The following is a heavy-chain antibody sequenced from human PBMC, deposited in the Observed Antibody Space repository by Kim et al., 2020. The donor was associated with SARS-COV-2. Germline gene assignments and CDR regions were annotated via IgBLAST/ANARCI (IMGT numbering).Heavy chain of an antibody. D-gene: IGHD3-10*01. CDR3: AKNQDWGSASYLFDI. V-gene: IGHV4-4*02. CDR2: IYHSGST. J-gene: IGHJ3*02. Sequence: SETLSLTCGVSGGSIISSNWWSWVRQPPGKGLEWIGEIYHSGSTNYNPSLKSRVTISVDKSKNQFSLKLNSVTAADTAVYYCAKNQDWGSASYLFDIWGQGTMVTVSS. CDR1: GGSIISSNW.